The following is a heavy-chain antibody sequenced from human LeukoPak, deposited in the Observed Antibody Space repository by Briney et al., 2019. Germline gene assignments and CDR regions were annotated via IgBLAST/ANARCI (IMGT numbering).Heavy chain of an antibody. CDR2: IIPIFGTA. Sequence: SVKVSCKASGGTFSSYAISWVRQAPGQGLEWMGGIIPIFGTANYAQKFQGRVTITTDESPSTAYMELSSLRSEDTAVYYCAREGYCSGGSCNYYYYYMDVWGKGTTVTVSS. CDR3: AREGYCSGGSCNYYYYYMDV. J-gene: IGHJ6*03. V-gene: IGHV1-69*05. D-gene: IGHD2-15*01. CDR1: GGTFSSYA.